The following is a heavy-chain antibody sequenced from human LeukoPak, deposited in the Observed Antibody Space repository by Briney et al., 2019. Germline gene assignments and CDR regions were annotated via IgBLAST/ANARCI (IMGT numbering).Heavy chain of an antibody. CDR2: IYYSGST. D-gene: IGHD1-26*01. CDR1: GGSVSSYY. V-gene: IGHV4-59*08. J-gene: IGHJ4*02. CDR3: ARLASGSYGPLTPFDY. Sequence: SETLSLTCTVSGGSVSSYYWSWIRQPPGKGLEWIGDIYYSGSTNYNPSLKSRVTISVDTSKNQFSLRLSSVTAADTAVYYSARLASGSYGPLTPFDYWGQGTLVTVSS.